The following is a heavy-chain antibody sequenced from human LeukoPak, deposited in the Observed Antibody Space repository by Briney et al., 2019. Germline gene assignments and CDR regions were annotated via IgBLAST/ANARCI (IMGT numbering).Heavy chain of an antibody. Sequence: SETLSLTCTVSGGSISSYYWSWIRQPPGKGLEWIGRIYTSGSTNYNPSLKSRVTISVDTSKNQFSLKLSSVTAADTAVYYCARGGSGYDFHSNEYYFDYWGQGTLVTVSS. D-gene: IGHD5-12*01. CDR3: ARGGSGYDFHSNEYYFDY. J-gene: IGHJ4*02. CDR2: IYTSGST. CDR1: GGSISSYY. V-gene: IGHV4-4*08.